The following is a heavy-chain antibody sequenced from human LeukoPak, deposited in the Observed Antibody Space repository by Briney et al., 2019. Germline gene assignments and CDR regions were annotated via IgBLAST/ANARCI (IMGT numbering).Heavy chain of an antibody. CDR1: GGTFSSYA. Sequence: SVKVSCKASGGTFSSYAISWVRQAPGQGLEWMGRIIPIFGTANYAQKFQGRVTITTDESTSTAYMELSSLRSEDTAVYYCARDGSYHGSGSYPFDYWGQGTLVTVSS. D-gene: IGHD3-10*01. CDR2: IIPIFGTA. J-gene: IGHJ4*02. V-gene: IGHV1-69*05. CDR3: ARDGSYHGSGSYPFDY.